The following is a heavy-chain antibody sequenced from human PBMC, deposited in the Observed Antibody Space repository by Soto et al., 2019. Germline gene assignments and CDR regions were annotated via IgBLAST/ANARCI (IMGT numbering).Heavy chain of an antibody. D-gene: IGHD3-16*01. CDR2: MNPNSGNT. CDR3: ARGLIQRGLVATH. Sequence: QVQLVQSGAEVKKPGASVKVSCKASGDTFTSYDINWVRQAPGQGLEWLGRMNPNSGNTGYSDNFQGRVSMTRDTSISTAYMELTSLRSDDTAVYYCARGLIQRGLVATHWGQGTPVTVSS. V-gene: IGHV1-8*01. CDR1: GDTFTSYD. J-gene: IGHJ4*02.